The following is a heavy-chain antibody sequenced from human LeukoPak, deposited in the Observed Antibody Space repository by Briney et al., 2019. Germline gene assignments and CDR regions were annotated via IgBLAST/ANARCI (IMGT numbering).Heavy chain of an antibody. CDR2: INPNSGGT. CDR1: GYTFTGYY. V-gene: IGHV1-2*02. Sequence: ASVKVSCKASGYTFTGYYMHWVRQAPGQGLEWMGWINPNSGGTNYAQKFQGRVTMTRDTSISTAYMDLSSLRSDDTAMYYCASAPHGSGWENDAFDIWGQGTMVTVSS. CDR3: ASAPHGSGWENDAFDI. D-gene: IGHD6-19*01. J-gene: IGHJ3*02.